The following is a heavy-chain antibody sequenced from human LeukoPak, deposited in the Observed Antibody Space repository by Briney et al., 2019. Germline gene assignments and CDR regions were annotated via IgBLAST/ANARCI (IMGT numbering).Heavy chain of an antibody. V-gene: IGHV3-74*01. CDR2: INSDGSST. CDR1: GFTFSSYS. Sequence: GGSLRLSCAASGFTFSSYSMNWVRQAPGKGLVWVSRINSDGSSTTYADSVKGRFTISRDNAKNTLYLQMNSRRAEDTAVDYFARVLASGFFGSGSSPGLYGGQGTLGPV. J-gene: IGHJ4*02. CDR3: ARVLASGFFGSGSSPGLY. D-gene: IGHD3-10*01.